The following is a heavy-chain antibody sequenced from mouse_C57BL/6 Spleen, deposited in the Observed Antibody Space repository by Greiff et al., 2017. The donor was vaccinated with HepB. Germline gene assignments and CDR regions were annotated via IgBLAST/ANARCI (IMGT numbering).Heavy chain of an antibody. D-gene: IGHD5-5*01. Sequence: EVKLVESGGDLVKPGGSLKLSCAASGFTFSSYGMSWVRQTPDKRLEWVATISSGGSYTYYPDSVKGRFPISRDNAKNTLYLQMSSLKSEDTAMYYCERHKDYLYAMDYWGQGTSVTVSS. CDR3: ERHKDYLYAMDY. CDR1: GFTFSSYG. CDR2: ISSGGSYT. V-gene: IGHV5-6*01. J-gene: IGHJ4*01.